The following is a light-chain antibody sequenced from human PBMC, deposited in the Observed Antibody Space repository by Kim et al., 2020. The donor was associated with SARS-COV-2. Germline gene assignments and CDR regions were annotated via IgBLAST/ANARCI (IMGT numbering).Light chain of an antibody. CDR3: CSYAGFMV. J-gene: IGLJ2*01. CDR1: STDIRSYNV. CDR2: EVS. V-gene: IGLV2-23*02. Sequence: SPGQSSTISCTGPSTDIRSYNVVSWYQQHPGKAPKLMIYEVSKRPSGVSTRFSGSKAGHTASLTISGLQAEDEADYYCCSYAGFMVFGGGTQLTVL.